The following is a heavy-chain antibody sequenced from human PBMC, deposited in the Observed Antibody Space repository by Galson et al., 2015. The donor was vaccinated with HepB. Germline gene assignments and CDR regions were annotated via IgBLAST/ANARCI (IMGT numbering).Heavy chain of an antibody. CDR3: AKVEQQPSQPYYGMDV. V-gene: IGHV3-23*01. CDR1: GFTFSSYA. Sequence: SLRLSCAASGFTFSSYAMSWVRQAPGKGLEWVSAISGSGGSTYYADSVKGRFTISRDNSKNTLYLQMNSLRAEDTAVYYCAKVEQQPSQPYYGMDVWGQGTPVTVSS. J-gene: IGHJ6*02. CDR2: ISGSGGST. D-gene: IGHD6-13*01.